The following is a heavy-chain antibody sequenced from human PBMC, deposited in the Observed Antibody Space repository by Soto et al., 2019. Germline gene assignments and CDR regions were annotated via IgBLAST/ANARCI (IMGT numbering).Heavy chain of an antibody. CDR3: ARGYSSSRYDAFDI. D-gene: IGHD6-13*01. V-gene: IGHV1-46*01. J-gene: IGHJ3*02. Sequence: ASVKVSCKASGYTFTSYYMHRLLQAPGQGLEWMGIINPSGGSTNYAQKFQGWVTMTRDTSTSTAYMELSRLRSDDTAVYYCARGYSSSRYDAFDIWGQGTMVTVSS. CDR2: INPSGGST. CDR1: GYTFTSYY.